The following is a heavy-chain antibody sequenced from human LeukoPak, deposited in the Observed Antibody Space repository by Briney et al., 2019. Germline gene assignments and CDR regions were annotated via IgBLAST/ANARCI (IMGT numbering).Heavy chain of an antibody. Sequence: GGSLRLSCAASRVTFSTYEMNWVRQAPGKGLEWVSYISSGGSTIYYADSVKGRFTVSRDNAKNSLYLQMNSLRAEDTAVYYCTRAWFYWGQGTLVTVSS. V-gene: IGHV3-48*03. CDR3: TRAWFY. J-gene: IGHJ4*02. CDR1: RVTFSTYE. CDR2: ISSGGSTI. D-gene: IGHD3-9*01.